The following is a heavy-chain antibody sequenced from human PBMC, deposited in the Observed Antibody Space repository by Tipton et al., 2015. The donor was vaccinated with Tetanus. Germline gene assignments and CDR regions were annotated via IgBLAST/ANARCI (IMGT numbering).Heavy chain of an antibody. CDR3: YAFDI. CDR2: IYPGDSDT. CDR1: GYSFTSYW. J-gene: IGHJ3*02. D-gene: IGHD4-17*01. Sequence: MQLVQSGAEVKKPGESLKISCKGSGYSFTSYWIGWVRQMPGKGLEWMGIIYPGDSDTRYSPSFQGQVTISADKSINTAMYYCAGPDYGDYPSVGKYAFDIWGQGTMVTVSS. V-gene: IGHV5-51*01.